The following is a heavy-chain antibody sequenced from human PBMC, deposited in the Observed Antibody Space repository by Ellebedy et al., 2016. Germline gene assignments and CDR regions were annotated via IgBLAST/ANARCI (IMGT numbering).Heavy chain of an antibody. J-gene: IGHJ2*01. Sequence: SETLSLXXTVSGRSISSYYWCWIRQPPGKGLEWIGYIYYSGSTNYNPSLKSRVTISVDTSKNQFSLKLSSVTAADTAVYYCARAPRSCIPYRDCFQYWYFDLWGRGTLVTVSS. CDR3: ARAPRSCIPYRDCFQYWYFDL. CDR1: GRSISSYY. CDR2: IYYSGST. V-gene: IGHV4-59*01. D-gene: IGHD2-21*02.